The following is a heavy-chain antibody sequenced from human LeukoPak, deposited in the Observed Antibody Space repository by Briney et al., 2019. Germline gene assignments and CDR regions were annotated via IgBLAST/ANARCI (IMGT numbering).Heavy chain of an antibody. CDR1: GYTCTSYG. Sequence: ASVKVSCKASGYTCTSYGISWVRQAPGQGLEWMGWISAYNGNTNYAQKLQGRVTMTTDTSTSTAYMELRSLRSDDTAVYYCARECRAALMYYYDSSGGDYWRQGTLVTVPS. J-gene: IGHJ4*02. V-gene: IGHV1-18*01. CDR3: ARECRAALMYYYDSSGGDY. CDR2: ISAYNGNT. D-gene: IGHD3-22*01.